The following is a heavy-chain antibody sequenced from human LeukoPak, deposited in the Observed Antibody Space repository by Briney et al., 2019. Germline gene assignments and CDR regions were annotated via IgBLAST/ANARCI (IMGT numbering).Heavy chain of an antibody. D-gene: IGHD2-2*01. V-gene: IGHV3-23*01. Sequence: GGSLRLSCAASGFTFSSYAMSWVRQAPGKGLEWASAISGSGGSTYYADSVKGRFTISRDNSKNTLYLQMNSLRAEDTAVYYCAKDKIRYCSSTSCYFDYWGQGTLVTVSS. CDR2: ISGSGGST. CDR1: GFTFSSYA. CDR3: AKDKIRYCSSTSCYFDY. J-gene: IGHJ4*02.